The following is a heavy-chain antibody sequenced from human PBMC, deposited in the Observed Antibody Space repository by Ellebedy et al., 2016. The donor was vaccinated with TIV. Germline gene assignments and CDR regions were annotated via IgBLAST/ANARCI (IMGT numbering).Heavy chain of an antibody. J-gene: IGHJ1*01. CDR2: IRSKAYGGTT. D-gene: IGHD1-1*01. CDR3: TRLGNVKVRLSSKKPTST. Sequence: PGGSLRLSCTASGFTFGDHGISWVRQAPGKGLEWVGFIRSKAYGGTTENAASVKGRFTISRDDSKSVAYLQMNNLKAEDTAVYYCTRLGNVKVRLSSKKPTSTWGRGTLVTVSS. CDR1: GFTFGDHG. V-gene: IGHV3-49*04.